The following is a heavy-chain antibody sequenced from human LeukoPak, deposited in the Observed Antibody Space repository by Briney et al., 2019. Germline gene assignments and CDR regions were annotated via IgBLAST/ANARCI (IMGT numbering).Heavy chain of an antibody. Sequence: PGGSLRLSCAASGFTFSSYSMNWVRQAPGKGLEWVSSISSSSSYIYYADSVKGRFTISRDNAKNSLYLQMNSLRAEDTAVYYCARGMTRPYYMDVWGKGTTVTVSS. J-gene: IGHJ6*03. V-gene: IGHV3-21*01. CDR2: ISSSSSYI. CDR3: ARGMTRPYYMDV. CDR1: GFTFSSYS.